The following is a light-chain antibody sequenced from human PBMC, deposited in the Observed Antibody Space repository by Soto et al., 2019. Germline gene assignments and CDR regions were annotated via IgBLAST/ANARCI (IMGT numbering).Light chain of an antibody. CDR3: QQRSNWPPEVT. V-gene: IGKV3-11*01. CDR2: DAS. Sequence: EIVLTQSPATLSLSPGERATLSCRASQSVSSYLAWYQQKPGQAPRLLIYDASNRATGISARFSGSGSGTDFTLTISSLEPEDFAVDYCQQRSNWPPEVTFGQGTRLEIK. J-gene: IGKJ5*01. CDR1: QSVSSY.